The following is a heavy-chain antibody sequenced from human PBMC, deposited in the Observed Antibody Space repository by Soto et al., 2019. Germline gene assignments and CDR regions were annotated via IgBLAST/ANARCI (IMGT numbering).Heavy chain of an antibody. CDR1: GYTFTNYD. J-gene: IGHJ3*02. CDR2: ITPFNGNT. V-gene: IGHV1-45*02. CDR3: ARSGWRWLHMAFDI. Sequence: GASVKVSCKASGYTFTNYDINWVRQATGQALEWMGWITPFNGNTNYAQKFQDRVTITRDRSMSTAYMELSSLRSEDTAMYYCARSGWRWLHMAFDIWGQGTMVTVSS. D-gene: IGHD5-12*01.